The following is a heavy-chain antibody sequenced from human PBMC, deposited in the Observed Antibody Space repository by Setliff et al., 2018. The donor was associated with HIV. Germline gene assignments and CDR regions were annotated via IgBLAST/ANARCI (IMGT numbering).Heavy chain of an antibody. V-gene: IGHV3-21*01. CDR2: ISSSGAYI. D-gene: IGHD4-17*01. J-gene: IGHJ4*02. Sequence: GGSLRLSCAASGFTFSNYNMNWVRQAPGKGLEWVSSISSSGAYIYYIDSLKGRFSISRDNDKNSLYLQMNSLRAEDTAVYYCARLSLPDDYGDLGGVDFWGQGTLVTVSS. CDR3: ARLSLPDDYGDLGGVDF. CDR1: GFTFSNYN.